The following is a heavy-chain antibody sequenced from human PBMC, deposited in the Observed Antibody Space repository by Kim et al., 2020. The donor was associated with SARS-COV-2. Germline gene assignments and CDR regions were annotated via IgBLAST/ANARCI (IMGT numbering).Heavy chain of an antibody. CDR1: GGSFSGYY. D-gene: IGHD3-22*01. J-gene: IGHJ3*02. V-gene: IGHV4-34*01. Sequence: SETLSLTCAVYGGSFSGYYWTWIRQPPGKGLEWIGDINDIGSTNYNPSLKSRVTISVVTSKNQFSLRLTSVTAADTAVYYCARVFADSSYDGGGLEDNDGAFHSWGQGTMVTVSS. CDR3: ARVFADSSYDGGGLEDNDGAFHS. CDR2: INDIGST.